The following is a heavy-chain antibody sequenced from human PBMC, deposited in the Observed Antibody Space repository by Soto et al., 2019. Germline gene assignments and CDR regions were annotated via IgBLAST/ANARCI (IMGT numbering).Heavy chain of an antibody. CDR3: AKRKELWVGDFDY. D-gene: IGHD3-10*01. J-gene: IGHJ4*02. V-gene: IGHV3-23*01. CDR1: GFTFSSYA. Sequence: EVQLLESGGGLVQPGGSLRLSCAASGFTFSSYAMSWVRQAPGKGLVWVSAISGSGGGTDYADSVKGRFTISRDNSKNTLYLQMNSLRAEDTAVYYCAKRKELWVGDFDYWGQGTLVTVSS. CDR2: ISGSGGGT.